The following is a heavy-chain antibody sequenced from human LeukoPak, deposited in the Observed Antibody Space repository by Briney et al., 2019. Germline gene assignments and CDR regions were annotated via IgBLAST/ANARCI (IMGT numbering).Heavy chain of an antibody. CDR1: GFTFGSYS. CDR2: ISSSSSTI. J-gene: IGHJ6*03. CDR3: ARDRGRYYDFWSGPYYYYYYMDV. V-gene: IGHV3-48*01. D-gene: IGHD3-3*01. Sequence: PGGSLRLSCAASGFTFGSYSMNWVRQAPGKGLEWVSYISSSSSTIYYADSVKGRFTISRDNAKNSLYLQMNSLRAEDTAVYYCARDRGRYYDFWSGPYYYYYYMDVWGKGTTVTVSS.